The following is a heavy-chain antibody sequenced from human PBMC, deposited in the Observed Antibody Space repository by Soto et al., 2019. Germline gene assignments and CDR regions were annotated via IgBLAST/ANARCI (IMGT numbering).Heavy chain of an antibody. J-gene: IGHJ6*02. Sequence: GGSLRLSCSASGFTFSSYAMHWVRQAPGKGLEYVSAISSNGGSTYYADSVKGRFTISRDNSKNTLYLQMSSLRAEDTAVYYCVIPTMTGFGALARDYYYGMDVCGQGTTVTVSS. CDR2: ISSNGGST. D-gene: IGHD3-10*01. V-gene: IGHV3-64D*06. CDR3: VIPTMTGFGALARDYYYGMDV. CDR1: GFTFSSYA.